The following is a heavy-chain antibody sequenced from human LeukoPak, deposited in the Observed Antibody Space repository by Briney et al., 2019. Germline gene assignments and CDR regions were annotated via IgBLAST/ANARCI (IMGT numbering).Heavy chain of an antibody. CDR2: IIPIFGTA. V-gene: IGHV1-69*01. D-gene: IGHD6-13*01. Sequence: SVKVSCKASGGTFSSYAISWVRQAPGQGLEWMGGIIPIFGTANYAQKFQGRVTITADESTSTAYMELSSLRSEDTAVYYCARDARGAAAADDASDLWGQGTVVTVSS. CDR3: ARDARGAAAADDASDL. J-gene: IGHJ3*01. CDR1: GGTFSSYA.